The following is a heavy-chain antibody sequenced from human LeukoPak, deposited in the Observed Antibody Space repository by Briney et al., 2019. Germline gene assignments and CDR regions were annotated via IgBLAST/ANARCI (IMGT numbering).Heavy chain of an antibody. Sequence: PSETLSLTCTVSGGSISGFYWSWIRQPPGKGLEWIGYIHYSGNTNYNPSPKSRVTISVDTSKNQFSLNLNSVAAADTAVYYCARGMAAAGDPDWFDPWGQGALVTVSS. CDR3: ARGMAAAGDPDWFDP. V-gene: IGHV4-59*01. CDR2: IHYSGNT. CDR1: GGSISGFY. D-gene: IGHD6-13*01. J-gene: IGHJ5*02.